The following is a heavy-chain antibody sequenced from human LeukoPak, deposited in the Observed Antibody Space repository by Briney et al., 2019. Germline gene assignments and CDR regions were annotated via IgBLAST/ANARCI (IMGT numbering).Heavy chain of an antibody. CDR2: IYTSGST. CDR1: GGSISSYY. Sequence: SETLSLTCTVSGGSISSYYWSWIRQPAGKGLEWIGRIYTSGSTNYNPSLKSRVTMSVDTSKNQFSLKLSSVTAADTAVYYCARDLATVPPGTFDPWGQGTLVTVSS. D-gene: IGHD1-1*01. CDR3: ARDLATVPPGTFDP. V-gene: IGHV4-4*07. J-gene: IGHJ5*02.